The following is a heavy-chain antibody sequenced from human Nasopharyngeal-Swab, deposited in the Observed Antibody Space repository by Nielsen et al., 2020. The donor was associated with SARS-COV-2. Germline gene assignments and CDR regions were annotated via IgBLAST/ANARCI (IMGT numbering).Heavy chain of an antibody. Sequence: GGSLRLSCAASGFTFSSYGMHWVRQAPGKGLEWVAVIWYDGSNKYYADSVKGRFTISRDNSKNTLYLQMNSLRAEDTAVYYCARDFRDSAAVAGTVGAFDIWGQGTMVTVSS. D-gene: IGHD6-19*01. CDR3: ARDFRDSAAVAGTVGAFDI. J-gene: IGHJ3*02. V-gene: IGHV3-30*19. CDR1: GFTFSSYG. CDR2: IWYDGSNK.